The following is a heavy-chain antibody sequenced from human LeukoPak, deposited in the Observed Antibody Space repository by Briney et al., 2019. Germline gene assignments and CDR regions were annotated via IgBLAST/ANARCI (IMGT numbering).Heavy chain of an antibody. CDR2: ISSSGSGGST. CDR1: GFTFSSYA. CDR3: AKEGSSWYPFDY. V-gene: IGHV3-23*01. Sequence: GGSLRLSCVASGFTFSSYAMTWVRQAPGKGLEWVSGISSSGSGGSTYYVDSVKGRFTISRGNSKSTLYLQLNSLRAEDTAVYYCAKEGSSWYPFDYWGQGTLVTVSS. J-gene: IGHJ4*02. D-gene: IGHD6-13*01.